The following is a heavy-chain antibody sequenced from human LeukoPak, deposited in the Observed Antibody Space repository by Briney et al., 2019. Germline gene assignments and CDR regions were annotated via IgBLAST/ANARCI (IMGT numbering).Heavy chain of an antibody. CDR2: IIPILGIA. CDR1: GGTFSSYA. V-gene: IGHV1-69*04. J-gene: IGHJ5*02. Sequence: ASVKVSCKASGGTFSSYAISWVRQAPGQGLEWMGRIIPILGIANYAQKFQGRVTITAGKSTSTAYMELSSLRSEDTAVYYCARETVDTAMNRKGNWFDPWGQGTLVTVSS. CDR3: ARETVDTAMNRKGNWFDP. D-gene: IGHD5-18*01.